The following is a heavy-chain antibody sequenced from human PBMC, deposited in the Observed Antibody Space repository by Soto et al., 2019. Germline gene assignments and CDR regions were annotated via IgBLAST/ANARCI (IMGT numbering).Heavy chain of an antibody. Sequence: EVQLLEAGGGLVQPGGSLRLSCAASGFTFSSYAMSWVRQAPGKGLEWVSAISGSGGSTYYADSVKGRFTISRDNSKNTLYLQMNSLRAEDTAVYYCAKDRVWGTVGDLNDYWGQGTLVTVSS. J-gene: IGHJ4*02. CDR1: GFTFSSYA. CDR2: ISGSGGST. CDR3: AKDRVWGTVGDLNDY. V-gene: IGHV3-23*01. D-gene: IGHD3-10*01.